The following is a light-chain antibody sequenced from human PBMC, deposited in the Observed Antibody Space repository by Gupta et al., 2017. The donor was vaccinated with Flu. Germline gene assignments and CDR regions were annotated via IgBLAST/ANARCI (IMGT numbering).Light chain of an antibody. Sequence: SVLTQPPSVSAAPGQKVTISCSGSPSNIGNNYVSWYQQLPGTAPKLLICENNKRPSGIPDRFSGSKSGTSATLGITGLQTGDEAEYYCGTWDTSLSAGVFGGGTRVTVL. CDR3: GTWDTSLSAGV. J-gene: IGLJ2*01. V-gene: IGLV1-51*02. CDR2: ENN. CDR1: PSNIGNNY.